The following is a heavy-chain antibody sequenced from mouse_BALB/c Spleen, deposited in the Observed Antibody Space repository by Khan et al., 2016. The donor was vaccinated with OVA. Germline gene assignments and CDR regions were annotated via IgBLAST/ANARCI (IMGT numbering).Heavy chain of an antibody. V-gene: IGHV3-2*02. Sequence: EVQLQESGPGLVKPSQSLSLTCTVTGYSITSDYAWNWIRQFPGNKLEWMGYISYSGSTTYNPSLKSRISITRDTSKNQFFLQLNSVTTEDTATYYCAGWFTYWGQGTVVTVSA. J-gene: IGHJ3*01. CDR2: ISYSGST. CDR3: AGWFTY. CDR1: GYSITSDYA.